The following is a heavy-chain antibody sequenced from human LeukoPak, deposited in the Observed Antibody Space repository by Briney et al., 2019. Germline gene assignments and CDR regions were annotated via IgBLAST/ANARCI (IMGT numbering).Heavy chain of an antibody. CDR1: GFTFSSYA. J-gene: IGHJ6*02. D-gene: IGHD1-14*01. CDR2: VSDSGYSA. V-gene: IGHV3-23*01. Sequence: QPGGSLRLSCIASGFTFSSYAMSWVRQAPGKGLEWVSAVSDSGYSAHYADSVKGRFTISRDNSKGTLYLQMNSLRAEDTAVYYCAKDLDRAYYYYGMDVWGQGTTVTVSS. CDR3: AKDLDRAYYYYGMDV.